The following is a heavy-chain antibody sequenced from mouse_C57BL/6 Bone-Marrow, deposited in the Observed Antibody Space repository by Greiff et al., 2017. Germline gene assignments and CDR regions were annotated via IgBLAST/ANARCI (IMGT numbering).Heavy chain of an antibody. J-gene: IGHJ2*01. CDR2: ISSGGSYT. CDR3: ARPLITTVVATGFDY. Sequence: EVKLMESGGDLVKPGGSLKLSCAASGFTFSSYGMSWVRQTPDKRLEWVATISSGGSYTYYPDSVKGRFTISRDNAKNTLYLQMSSLKSEDTAMYYCARPLITTVVATGFDYWGQCTTLTVSS. D-gene: IGHD1-1*01. V-gene: IGHV5-6*01. CDR1: GFTFSSYG.